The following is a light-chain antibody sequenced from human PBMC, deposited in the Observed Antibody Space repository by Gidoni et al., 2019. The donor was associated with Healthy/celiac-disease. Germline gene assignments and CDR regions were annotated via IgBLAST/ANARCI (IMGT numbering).Light chain of an antibody. Sequence: DIQMTQSPSTLSASVGDRVTIPCRASQSISSWLAWYQQKPGKAPKLLIYKASSLESGVPSRFSGSGSGTEFTLTISSLQPDDFATYYCQHFTFGPWDQSGYQT. CDR3: QHFT. CDR2: KAS. J-gene: IGKJ3*01. V-gene: IGKV1-5*03. CDR1: QSISSW.